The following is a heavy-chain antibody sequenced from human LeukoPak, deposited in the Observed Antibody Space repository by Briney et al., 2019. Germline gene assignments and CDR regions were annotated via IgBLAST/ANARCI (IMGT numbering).Heavy chain of an antibody. CDR1: VGSISSYY. CDR2: IYYSGST. V-gene: IGHV4-59*01. J-gene: IGHJ6*03. CDR3: ARVNYDSSGYYYSYYYYYMDV. Sequence: PSETLSLTCTDSVGSISSYYWSWIRQPPGKGLEWIGYIYYSGSTNYNPSLKSRVTISVDTSKNQFSLKLSSVTAADTAVYYCARVNYDSSGYYYSYYYYYMDVWGKGTTVTVSS. D-gene: IGHD3-22*01.